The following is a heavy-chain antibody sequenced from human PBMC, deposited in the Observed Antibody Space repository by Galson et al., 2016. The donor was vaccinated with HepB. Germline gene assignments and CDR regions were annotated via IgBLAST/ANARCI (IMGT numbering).Heavy chain of an antibody. J-gene: IGHJ3*02. CDR1: GFTFSSYW. D-gene: IGHD5-12*01. CDR3: ARDLTPSFDSGTYYDGFDI. CDR2: IRRDATQT. V-gene: IGHV3-7*01. Sequence: SLRLSCAASGFTFSSYWMTWVRQTPGQGLEWVANIRRDATQTNYVDSVQGRIPISRDNAKNSLLLQMTSLRAEDTAVYYCARDLTPSFDSGTYYDGFDIWGQGTMVTVSS.